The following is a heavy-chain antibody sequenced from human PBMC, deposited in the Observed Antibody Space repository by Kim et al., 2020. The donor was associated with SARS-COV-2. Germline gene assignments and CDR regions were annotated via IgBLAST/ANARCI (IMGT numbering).Heavy chain of an antibody. Sequence: GGSLRLSCAASGFTFSSYGMHWVRQAPGKGLEWVAVIWYDGSNKYYADSVKGRFTISRDNSKNTLYLQMNSLRAEDTAVYYCARDKIVGDPKDYFDYWGQGTLVTVSS. CDR3: ARDKIVGDPKDYFDY. CDR2: IWYDGSNK. D-gene: IGHD2-21*01. CDR1: GFTFSSYG. V-gene: IGHV3-33*01. J-gene: IGHJ4*02.